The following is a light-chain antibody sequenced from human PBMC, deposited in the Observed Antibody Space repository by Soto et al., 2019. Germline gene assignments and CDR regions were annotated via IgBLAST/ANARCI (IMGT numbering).Light chain of an antibody. CDR2: GAS. CDR1: QSVGSSY. CDR3: QQYGSSGT. Sequence: PGERVTLSCRASQSVGSSYLTWYQQKPGQAPRLLIYGASNRATGIPDRFSGSGSGTDFTLTISRLEPEDFAVYYCQQYGSSGTFGQGTKVDIK. V-gene: IGKV3-20*01. J-gene: IGKJ1*01.